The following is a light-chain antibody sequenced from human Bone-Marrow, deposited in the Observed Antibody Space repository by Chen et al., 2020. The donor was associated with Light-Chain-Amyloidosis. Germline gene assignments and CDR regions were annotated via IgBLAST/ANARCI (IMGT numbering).Light chain of an antibody. Sequence: DIVMTQTPLSLSVTPGQLASISCKSSQSLLHSDGKTYLYWYLQKSVLPPQLLIYDVSNRFSGVPDRFSGSGSGTDFTLKISRVEAEDVGVYCCMQSIQLSWTFGQGTKVEIK. CDR1: QSLLHSDGKTY. CDR2: DVS. CDR3: MQSIQLSWT. V-gene: IGKV2D-29*01. J-gene: IGKJ1*01.